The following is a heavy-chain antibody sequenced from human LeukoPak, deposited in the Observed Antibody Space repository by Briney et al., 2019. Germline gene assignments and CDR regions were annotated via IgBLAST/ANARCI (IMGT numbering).Heavy chain of an antibody. D-gene: IGHD3-3*01. CDR2: ISSSGSDI. CDR1: GFTFSSYE. V-gene: IGHV3-48*03. J-gene: IGHJ6*03. Sequence: PGGSLRLSCAASGFTFSSYEMHWVRQAPGKGLEWVSYISSSGSDIYYADSLKGRFTISRDNAKNSLYLQMNSLTAEDTALYYCARARLLDFYYYYMDVWGKGTTVTVSS. CDR3: ARARLLDFYYYYMDV.